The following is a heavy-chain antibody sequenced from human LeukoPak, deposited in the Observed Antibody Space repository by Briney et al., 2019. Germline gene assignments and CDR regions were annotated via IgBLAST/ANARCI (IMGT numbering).Heavy chain of an antibody. J-gene: IGHJ5*02. Sequence: SETLSLTCTVSDGSISNSSYYWGWIRQPPGKGLEWIGSIYYSGSTYYNPSLKSRVTISVDTSKNQFSLKLSSVTAADTAVYYCARYGSGSYYRSFDPWGQGTLVTVSS. D-gene: IGHD3-10*01. CDR3: ARYGSGSYYRSFDP. CDR1: DGSISNSSYY. V-gene: IGHV4-39*01. CDR2: IYYSGST.